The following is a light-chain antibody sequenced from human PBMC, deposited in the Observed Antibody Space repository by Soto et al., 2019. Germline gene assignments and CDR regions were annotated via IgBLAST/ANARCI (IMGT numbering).Light chain of an antibody. CDR2: WAS. J-gene: IGKJ4*01. V-gene: IGKV4-1*01. CDR3: QQSYSPPLT. Sequence: DIVMTQSPDSLAVSLGERATMHCKSSQTVFYGINKKNYLAWYQHKPGQPPKLLIYWASTRESGVPDRFSGSGSWTDFTLTINSLQAEDVAVYYCQQSYSPPLTFGGGTKVEIK. CDR1: QTVFYGINKKNY.